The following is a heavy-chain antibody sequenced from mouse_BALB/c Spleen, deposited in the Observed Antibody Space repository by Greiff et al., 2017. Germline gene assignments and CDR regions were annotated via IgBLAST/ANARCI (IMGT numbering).Heavy chain of an antibody. CDR3: ARFRTGTMDY. V-gene: IGHV1-63*02. J-gene: IGHJ4*01. Sequence: QVQLQQSGAELVRPGTSVKMSCKAAGYTFTNYWIGWVKQRPGHGLEWIGDIYPGGGYTNYNEKFKGKATLTADTSSSTAYMQLSLTSEDSAIYYCARFRTGTMDYWGQGTSVTVSS. D-gene: IGHD4-1*01. CDR1: GYTFTNYW. CDR2: IYPGGGYT.